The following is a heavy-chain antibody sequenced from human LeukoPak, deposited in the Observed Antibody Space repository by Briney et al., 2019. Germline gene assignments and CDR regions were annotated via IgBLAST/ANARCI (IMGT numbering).Heavy chain of an antibody. CDR2: IIPIFGTA. J-gene: IGHJ4*02. V-gene: IGHV1-69*06. Sequence: ASVKVSCKASRGTFLSYAISWVRQAAGRGLEWRGGIIPIFGTANYAQKFQDRVTLTAEKYTRTAYMSLSSLRSKDTAVRYCASSHLSHYAASICSFDYWGQGTLVTVSS. CDR3: ASSHLSHYAASICSFDY. CDR1: RGTFLSYA. D-gene: IGHD2-15*01.